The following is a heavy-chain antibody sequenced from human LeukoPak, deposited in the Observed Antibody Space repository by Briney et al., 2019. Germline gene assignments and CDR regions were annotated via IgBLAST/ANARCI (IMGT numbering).Heavy chain of an antibody. D-gene: IGHD4-23*01. V-gene: IGHV1-2*04. CDR2: INPNSGGT. J-gene: IGHJ4*02. CDR1: GYTFTGYY. CDR3: ARLSRKVVTFANYFDY. Sequence: ASVKVSCKASGYTFTGYYMHWVRQAPGQGLEWMGWINPNSGGTNYAQKFQGWVTMTRDTSISTAYMELSRLRSDDTAVYYCARLSRKVVTFANYFDYWGQGTLVTVSS.